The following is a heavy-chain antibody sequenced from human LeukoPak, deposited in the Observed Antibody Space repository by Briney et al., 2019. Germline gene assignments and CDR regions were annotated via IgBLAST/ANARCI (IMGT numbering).Heavy chain of an antibody. V-gene: IGHV4-59*02. CDR3: ASLQSPDSSSNDWFDP. CDR1: GDSVSNHY. D-gene: IGHD3-22*01. Sequence: PSETLSLTCTVSGDSVSNHYWNWIRQPPGEGLEWIGYVYNNEYTDYNPSLRSRVTISIDTSKNQFSLRLSSVTAADTAVYYCASLQSPDSSSNDWFDPWGQGTLVTVSS. CDR2: VYNNEYT. J-gene: IGHJ5*02.